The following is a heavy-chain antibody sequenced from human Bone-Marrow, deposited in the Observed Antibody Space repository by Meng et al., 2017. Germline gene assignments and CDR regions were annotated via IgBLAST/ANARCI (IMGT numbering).Heavy chain of an antibody. CDR3: ARVFETWPGIAVAGTVDY. D-gene: IGHD6-19*01. V-gene: IGHV4-38-2*01. J-gene: IGHJ4*02. Sequence: SETLSLTCAVSGYSISSGYYWGWIRQPPGKGLEWIGGIYHSGSTYYNPSLKSRVTISVDTSKNQFSLKLSSVTAADTAVYYCARVFETWPGIAVAGTVDYWGQGTLVTVSS. CDR1: GYSISSGYY. CDR2: IYHSGST.